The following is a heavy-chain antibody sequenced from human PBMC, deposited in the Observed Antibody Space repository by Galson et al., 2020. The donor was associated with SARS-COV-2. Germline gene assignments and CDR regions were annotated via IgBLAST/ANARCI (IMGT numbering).Heavy chain of an antibody. CDR1: GFPFSTSS. V-gene: IGHV3-21*01. D-gene: IGHD5-18*01. Sequence: NSGGSLSLSCAASGFPFSTSSMNWVRLAPGKGLEWVSSISTSSSYTYYVDSVKGRFRISRDNPRTSLYLQMNSLRAEDTAVYYCARDEGIRGYNYGRLYYGMDVWGQGTMVTVSS. CDR3: ARDEGIRGYNYGRLYYGMDV. CDR2: ISTSSSYT. J-gene: IGHJ6*02.